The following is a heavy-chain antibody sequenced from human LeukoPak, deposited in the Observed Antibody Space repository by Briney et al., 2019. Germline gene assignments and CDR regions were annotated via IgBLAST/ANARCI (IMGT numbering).Heavy chain of an antibody. D-gene: IGHD3-3*01. CDR1: GFTFSSYE. V-gene: IGHV3-48*03. J-gene: IGHJ4*02. CDR2: ISSSGSTI. Sequence: GGSLRLSCAASGFTFSSYEMNWVRQAPGKGLEWVSYISSSGSTIYYADSVKGRFTISRDNAKNSLYLQMNSLRAEDTAVYYCASSSRYVASGTFDFWGQGTLVTVSS. CDR3: ASSSRYVASGTFDF.